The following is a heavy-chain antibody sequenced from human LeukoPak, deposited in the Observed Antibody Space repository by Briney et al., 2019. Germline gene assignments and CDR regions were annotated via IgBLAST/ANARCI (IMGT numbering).Heavy chain of an antibody. CDR1: GGSISSYY. CDR3: ARVTPENDGAFDI. Sequence: KASETLSRTCTVSGGSISSYYWSWIRQPAGKGLEWIGRIYTSGSTNYNPSLKSRVTISVDTSKNQFSLKLSSVTAADTAVYYCARVTPENDGAFDIWGQGTMVTVSS. J-gene: IGHJ3*02. CDR2: IYTSGST. D-gene: IGHD1-1*01. V-gene: IGHV4-4*07.